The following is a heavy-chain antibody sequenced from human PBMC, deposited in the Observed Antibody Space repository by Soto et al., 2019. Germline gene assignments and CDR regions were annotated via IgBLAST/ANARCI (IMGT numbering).Heavy chain of an antibody. CDR2: VYYRGRS. Sequence: SETLSLTCTVSGGSVTNSSYYWGWIRQSPGKGLEWIGSVYYRGRSYSKSSVKGRVTISADTSKNRFSLSLNSVTASDTAVYFCVSQRTTVPTQAYFDYWGPGALVTVSS. J-gene: IGHJ4*02. V-gene: IGHV4-39*01. CDR3: VSQRTTVPTQAYFDY. D-gene: IGHD4-17*01. CDR1: GGSVTNSSYY.